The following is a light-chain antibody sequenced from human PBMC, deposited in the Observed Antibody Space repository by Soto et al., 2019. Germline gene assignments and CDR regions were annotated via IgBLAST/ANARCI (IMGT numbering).Light chain of an antibody. J-gene: IGKJ2*01. Sequence: EIVVTQSPATLSLSPGVRATLSCRASQSVSSYLAWYQQKPGQAPRHLIYDASNRATVIPARFSDSGSGTDFTLTISSLEPEDFAVYYCQQRSNWPPFMYTFGQGTKLEIK. CDR1: QSVSSY. CDR2: DAS. CDR3: QQRSNWPPFMYT. V-gene: IGKV3-11*01.